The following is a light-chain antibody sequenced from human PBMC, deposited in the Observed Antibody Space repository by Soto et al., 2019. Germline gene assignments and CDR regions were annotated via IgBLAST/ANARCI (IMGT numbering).Light chain of an antibody. CDR2: GAS. CDR3: QQYGRSPLT. Sequence: EIVLTQSPATLSLSAGERATLSCRASQSFSSSYLAWYQQKPGQTPRLLIYGASSRATGIPDRFSGSGSGTDFTLTISRLEPEDFAVYYCQQYGRSPLTFGGGTKVDI. V-gene: IGKV3-20*01. CDR1: QSFSSSY. J-gene: IGKJ4*01.